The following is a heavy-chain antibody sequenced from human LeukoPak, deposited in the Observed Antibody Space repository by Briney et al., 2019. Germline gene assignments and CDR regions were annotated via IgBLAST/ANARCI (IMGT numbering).Heavy chain of an antibody. J-gene: IGHJ5*02. CDR3: ARDEWLRRNWFDP. CDR2: INHSGST. D-gene: IGHD5-12*01. Sequence: SGTLSLTCAVYGGSFSGYYWSWIRQPPGKGLEWIGEINHSGSTNYNPSLKSRVAISVDTSKNQFSLKLSSVTAADTAVYYCARDEWLRRNWFDPWGQGTLVTVSS. CDR1: GGSFSGYY. V-gene: IGHV4-34*01.